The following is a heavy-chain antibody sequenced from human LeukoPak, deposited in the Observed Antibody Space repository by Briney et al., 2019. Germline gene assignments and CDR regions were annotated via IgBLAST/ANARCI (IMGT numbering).Heavy chain of an antibody. V-gene: IGHV1-46*01. CDR1: GYTFTSYY. CDR2: INPSGGST. D-gene: IGHD6-6*01. CDR3: ARDGSIAVQYGVGP. Sequence: ASVTVSCTASGYTFTSYYMHWVRQAPGQGLEWMGIINPSGGSTSYAQKFQGRVTMTRDTSTSTVYMELSSLRSEDTAAYYCARDGSIAVQYGVGPWGQGTLVTVSS. J-gene: IGHJ5*02.